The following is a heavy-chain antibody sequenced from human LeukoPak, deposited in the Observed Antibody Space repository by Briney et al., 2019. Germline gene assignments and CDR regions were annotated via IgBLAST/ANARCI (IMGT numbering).Heavy chain of an antibody. V-gene: IGHV4-59*01. Sequence: SETLSLTCTVSGGSISSYYWSWIRQPPGKVLEWIGYIYYSGSTNYNPSLKSRVTISVDTSKNQFSLKLSSVTAADTAVYYCARGVVPAGTYYYYYMDVWGKGTTVTVSS. CDR1: GGSISSYY. CDR3: ARGVVPAGTYYYYYMDV. D-gene: IGHD2-2*01. J-gene: IGHJ6*03. CDR2: IYYSGST.